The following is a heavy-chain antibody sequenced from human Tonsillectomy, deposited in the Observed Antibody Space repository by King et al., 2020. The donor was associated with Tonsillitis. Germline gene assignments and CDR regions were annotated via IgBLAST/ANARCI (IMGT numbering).Heavy chain of an antibody. CDR3: ARLVPATTYYYNGMDV. Sequence: VQLQQWGAGLLKSSETLSLTFAFYGGSFSGYYWSWIRHPPGKGLEWIGERNHSGSTNYNPSLKSRDSISVDTSKNQFSMKLSSVTAADTAVYYCARLVPATTYYYNGMDVWGQGTAVTVSS. CDR1: GGSFSGYY. V-gene: IGHV4-34*01. J-gene: IGHJ6*02. CDR2: RNHSGST. D-gene: IGHD2-2*01.